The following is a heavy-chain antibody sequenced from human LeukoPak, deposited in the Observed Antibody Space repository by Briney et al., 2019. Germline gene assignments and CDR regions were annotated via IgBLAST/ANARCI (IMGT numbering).Heavy chain of an antibody. D-gene: IGHD2-21*02. Sequence: GASVKVSCKASGDTFTTYAIHWVRQAPGQRLERMGWINAGNGNTKYSQEFQGRVTITRDTSASTAYMELSSLTSEDMAVYYCARSAGDSFDYWGQGTLVTVSS. CDR1: GDTFTTYA. CDR2: INAGNGNT. J-gene: IGHJ4*02. V-gene: IGHV1-3*03. CDR3: ARSAGDSFDY.